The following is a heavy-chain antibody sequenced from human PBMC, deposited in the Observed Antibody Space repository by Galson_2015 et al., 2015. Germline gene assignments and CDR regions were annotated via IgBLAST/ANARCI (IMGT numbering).Heavy chain of an antibody. Sequence: SLRLSCAVSGFTFDAYAMNWVRQAPGKGLEWVSGISWNSSRIDYADSVKGRFTISRDKTKNSMYLQMNTLRTEDTAVYYCVKNSIPIGVITESAFDIWGQGTMVTVSS. CDR1: GFTFDAYA. J-gene: IGHJ3*02. CDR2: ISWNSSRI. CDR3: VKNSIPIGVITESAFDI. V-gene: IGHV3-9*01. D-gene: IGHD3-16*01.